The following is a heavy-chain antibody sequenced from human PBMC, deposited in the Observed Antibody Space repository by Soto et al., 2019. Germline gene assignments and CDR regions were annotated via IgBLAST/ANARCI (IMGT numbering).Heavy chain of an antibody. V-gene: IGHV5-51*01. CDR1: GDSFISFW. CDR2: IYPGDSET. D-gene: IGHD6-19*01. CDR3: ARQHPLDSSAWNY. Sequence: PGESLKISCKVSGDSFISFWIGWVRQMPGKGLEWLGVIYPGDSETRYSPSFQGQVTISADKSISTAYLQWSSLKSSDTAIYYCARQHPLDSSAWNYWGQGTLVTVSS. J-gene: IGHJ4*02.